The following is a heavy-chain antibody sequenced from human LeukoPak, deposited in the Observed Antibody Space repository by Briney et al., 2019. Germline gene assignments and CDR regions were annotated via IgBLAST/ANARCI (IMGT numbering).Heavy chain of an antibody. D-gene: IGHD3-22*01. J-gene: IGHJ3*02. CDR1: GYTFTTYN. CDR3: TRDFLHVYYYDSSGYVRRAFDI. V-gene: IGHV1-2*02. Sequence: GASVKVSCKASGYTFTTYNINWVRQAPGQGLEWMGWINPNSGGTNFAQKFQGRVTMTRDTSISTVYMELSRLRSDDTAVYYCTRDFLHVYYYDSSGYVRRAFDIWGQGTMVTVSS. CDR2: INPNSGGT.